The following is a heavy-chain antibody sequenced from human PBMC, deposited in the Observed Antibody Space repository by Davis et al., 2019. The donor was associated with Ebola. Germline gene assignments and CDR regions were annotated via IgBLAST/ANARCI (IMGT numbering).Heavy chain of an antibody. CDR1: GGSISSGGYY. D-gene: IGHD6-19*01. CDR2: INHSGST. Sequence: MPSETLSLTCTVSGGSISSGGYYWSWIRQPPGKGLEWIGEINHSGSTNYNPSLKSRVTISVDASKNQFSLKLSSVTAADTAVYYCARLGWKSDYWGQGALVTVSS. J-gene: IGHJ4*02. V-gene: IGHV4-39*07. CDR3: ARLGWKSDY.